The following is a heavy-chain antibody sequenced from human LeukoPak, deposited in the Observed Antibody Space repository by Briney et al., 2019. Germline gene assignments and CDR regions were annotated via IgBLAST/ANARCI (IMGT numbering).Heavy chain of an antibody. J-gene: IGHJ3*02. Sequence: GGSLRLSCAASGFTFSSYAMHWVRQAPGKGLEWVAVISYDGSNKYYADSVKGRFTISRDNSKNTLYLQMNSLRAEDTAVYYCAREYPAGDAFDIWGQGTMVTVSS. CDR3: AREYPAGDAFDI. CDR1: GFTFSSYA. CDR2: ISYDGSNK. V-gene: IGHV3-30-3*01.